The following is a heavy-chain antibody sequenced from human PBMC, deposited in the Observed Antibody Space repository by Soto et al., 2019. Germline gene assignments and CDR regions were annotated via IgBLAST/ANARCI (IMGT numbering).Heavy chain of an antibody. CDR3: AREVGAGGSFDY. CDR1: GGTFSSYA. J-gene: IGHJ4*02. V-gene: IGHV1-69*13. Sequence: ASVKVSCKASGGTFSSYAISWVRQAPGQGLEWMGGIIPIFGTASYAQKFQGRVTITADESTSTAYMELSSLRSEDTAVYYCAREVGAGGSFDYWGQGTLVTVSS. CDR2: IIPIFGTA. D-gene: IGHD2-15*01.